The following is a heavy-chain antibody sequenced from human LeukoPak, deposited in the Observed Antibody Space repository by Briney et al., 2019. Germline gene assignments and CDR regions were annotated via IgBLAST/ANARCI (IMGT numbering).Heavy chain of an antibody. CDR1: GGSFSGYY. Sequence: SETLSLTCAVYGGSFSGYYWSWIRQPPGKGLEWIGEINHSGSTNYNPSLKSRVTISVDTSKNQFSLKLSSVTAADTAVYYCARQSDYYDSSGYYFPFGYWGQGTLVTVSS. CDR2: INHSGST. V-gene: IGHV4-34*01. D-gene: IGHD3-22*01. CDR3: ARQSDYYDSSGYYFPFGY. J-gene: IGHJ4*02.